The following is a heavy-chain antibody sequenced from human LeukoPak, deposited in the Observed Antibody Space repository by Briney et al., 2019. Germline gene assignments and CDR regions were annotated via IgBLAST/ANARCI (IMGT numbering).Heavy chain of an antibody. CDR3: ARVSSGGAAYY. CDR2: IYPGDSDT. Sequence: GESLKISCKASGYSFSTYWIGWVRQMPEKGLEWMGIIYPGDSDTRCSPSFQGQVTISADKTITTAYLQWSSLKASDTAMYYCARVSSGGAAYYWGQGTLVTVSS. D-gene: IGHD6-19*01. CDR1: GYSFSTYW. J-gene: IGHJ4*02. V-gene: IGHV5-51*01.